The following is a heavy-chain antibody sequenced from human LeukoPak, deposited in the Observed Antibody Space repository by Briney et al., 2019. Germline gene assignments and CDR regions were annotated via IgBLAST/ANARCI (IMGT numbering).Heavy chain of an antibody. V-gene: IGHV3-21*01. CDR2: ISSSSSYI. CDR3: ARALRTSIAAAGN. Sequence: GGSLRLSCAASGFTFSSYSMNWVRQAPGKGLEWVSSISSSSSYIYYADSVKGRFTISRDNAKNSLYLQMNSLRAEDTAVYYCARALRTSIAAAGNWGQGTLVTVSS. CDR1: GFTFSSYS. J-gene: IGHJ4*02. D-gene: IGHD6-13*01.